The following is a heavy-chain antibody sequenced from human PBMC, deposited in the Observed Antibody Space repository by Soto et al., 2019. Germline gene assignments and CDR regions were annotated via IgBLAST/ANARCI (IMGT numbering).Heavy chain of an antibody. V-gene: IGHV1-69*01. CDR2: IIPIFGTA. J-gene: IGHJ3*02. CDR3: ARSDCSGGSGYSGDAFDI. CDR1: GGTFSSYA. Sequence: QVQLVQSGAEVKKPGSSVKVSCKASGGTFSSYAISWVRQAPGQGLEWMGGIIPIFGTANYAQKFQGRVTITADESTSTAYMELSSLRSEDTAVYYCARSDCSGGSGYSGDAFDIWGQGTMVTVSS. D-gene: IGHD2-15*01.